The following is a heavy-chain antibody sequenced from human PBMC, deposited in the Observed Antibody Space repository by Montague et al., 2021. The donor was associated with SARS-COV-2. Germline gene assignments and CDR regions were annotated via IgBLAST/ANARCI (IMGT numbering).Heavy chain of an antibody. CDR1: GGSISTYY. J-gene: IGHJ4*02. CDR2: IYYSGST. Sequence: SETLSLTCTVSGGSISTYYWSLIRQPPGKGLEWIGYIYYSGSTNYNPSLRSRVTISVDTSKNQFSLKLSFVTAADTAVYYCARVFPRWLQFDPYFDYWGQGTLVTVSS. CDR3: ARVFPRWLQFDPYFDY. V-gene: IGHV4-59*01. D-gene: IGHD5-24*01.